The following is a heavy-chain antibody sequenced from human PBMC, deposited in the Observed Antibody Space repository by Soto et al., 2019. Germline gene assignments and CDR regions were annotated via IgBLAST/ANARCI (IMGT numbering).Heavy chain of an antibody. D-gene: IGHD3-3*01. CDR3: ARGYTIFGVVTYWFDP. J-gene: IGHJ5*02. CDR1: GGSISSGDYY. Sequence: QVQLQESGPGLVKPSQTLSLTCTVSGGSISSGDYYWSWIRQPPGKGLEWIGYIYYSGSTYYNPSLKSRVTISVDTSKNQFSLKLSSVTAADTAVYYCARGYTIFGVVTYWFDPWGQGTLVTVSS. V-gene: IGHV4-30-4*01. CDR2: IYYSGST.